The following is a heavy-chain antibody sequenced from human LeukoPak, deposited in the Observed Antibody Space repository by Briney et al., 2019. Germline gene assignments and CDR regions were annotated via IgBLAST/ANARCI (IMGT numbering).Heavy chain of an antibody. J-gene: IGHJ4*02. D-gene: IGHD6-6*01. V-gene: IGHV5-51*01. CDR2: IYPGDSDT. CDR1: GYNFTNYW. Sequence: GESLKISCKGSGYNFTNYWIDWVRQMPGKGLEWMGIIYPGDSDTRYSPSFQGQVTFSADEPISTACLQWSSLKASDTAIYYCARRSSIAPRLFDYWGQGTLVTVSS. CDR3: ARRSSIAPRLFDY.